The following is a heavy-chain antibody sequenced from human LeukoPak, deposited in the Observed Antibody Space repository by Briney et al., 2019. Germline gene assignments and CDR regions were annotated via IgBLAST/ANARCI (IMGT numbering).Heavy chain of an antibody. V-gene: IGHV1-2*02. CDR1: GYTFTGYY. Sequence: ASVKVSCKASGYTFTGYYMHWVRQAPGQGLEWMGWINPNSGGTNYAQKLQGRVTMTTDTSTSTAYMELRSLRSDDTAVYYCARRTYYYDSSGYLTYYMDVWGKGTTVTISS. J-gene: IGHJ6*03. D-gene: IGHD3-22*01. CDR3: ARRTYYYDSSGYLTYYMDV. CDR2: INPNSGGT.